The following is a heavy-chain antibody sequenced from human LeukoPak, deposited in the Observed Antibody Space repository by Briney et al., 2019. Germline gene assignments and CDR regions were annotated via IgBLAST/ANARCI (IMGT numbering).Heavy chain of an antibody. CDR2: IYYSGTT. CDR1: GGSISSYY. D-gene: IGHD3-3*01. V-gene: IGHV4-59*01. CDR3: ARAPFVEYNTAFLV. J-gene: IGHJ4*02. Sequence: PSETLSLTCTVSGGSISSYYWSWIRQPPGKGLEWIGYIYYSGTTNYNPSLKCRVTISVDTSKNQFSLRLSSVTAADTAVYYCARAPFVEYNTAFLVWGQGTLVTVSS.